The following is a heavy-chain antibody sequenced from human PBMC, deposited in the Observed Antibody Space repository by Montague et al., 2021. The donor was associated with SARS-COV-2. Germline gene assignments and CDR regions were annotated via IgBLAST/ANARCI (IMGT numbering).Heavy chain of an antibody. J-gene: IGHJ3*02. D-gene: IGHD3-16*01. CDR1: GDSISHYY. V-gene: IGHV4-59*01. CDR2: IYSSGTT. CDR3: ARDRRNYAYVWGRTSVAFEI. Sequence: SETLSLTCTVSGDSISHYYWNWIRQPPGKGLEWIGYIYSSGTTNYSPSLESRVTISLDESKNQFSLKLTSVTAADTAVYYCARDRRNYAYVWGRTSVAFEIWGRGTVVTVSS.